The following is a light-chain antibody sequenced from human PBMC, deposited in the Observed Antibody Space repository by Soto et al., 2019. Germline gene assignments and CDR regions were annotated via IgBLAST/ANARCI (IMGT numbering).Light chain of an antibody. J-gene: IGKJ1*01. CDR3: HQYGSSPQT. Sequence: EIVLTQSPGTLSSSPGDRATLFCRASQSVSSTHLAWYHQKPGQAPRLLIYGASTRASGIPDRFSGSGSGTDFTLTISRLETEDFAVYYCHQYGSSPQTFGQGTKVDIK. CDR1: QSVSSTH. CDR2: GAS. V-gene: IGKV3-20*01.